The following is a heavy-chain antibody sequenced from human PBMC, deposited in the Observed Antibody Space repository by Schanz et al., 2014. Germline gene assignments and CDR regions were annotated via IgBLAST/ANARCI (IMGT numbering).Heavy chain of an antibody. Sequence: EVQLVESGGVVVQPGGSLRLSCAASGFTVSSNYMSWVRQAPGKGLEWVSGISGSGGSTYDADSVKGRFTISRDNSKNTLYLQMNSLRAEDTAVYYCAKDVRPVANTVHFYYMDVWGQGTTVTVSS. D-gene: IGHD6-19*01. J-gene: IGHJ6*02. V-gene: IGHV3-23*04. CDR3: AKDVRPVANTVHFYYMDV. CDR2: ISGSGGST. CDR1: GFTVSSNY.